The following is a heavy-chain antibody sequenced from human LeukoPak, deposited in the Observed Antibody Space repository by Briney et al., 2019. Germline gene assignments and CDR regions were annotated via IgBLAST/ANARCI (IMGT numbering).Heavy chain of an antibody. CDR3: TTMSATFGVVIPDY. CDR2: VKSKANGEKT. D-gene: IGHD3-3*01. V-gene: IGHV3-15*01. J-gene: IGHJ4*02. CDR1: GFVFSDAW. Sequence: GGSLRLSCAVSGFVFSDAWMSWVRQAPGKGLEWVGRVKSKANGEKTDYAAPVKGRFSISRDDSKNTLFLQMYSLRTEDTGIYYCTTMSATFGVVIPDYWGQGTLVSVSP.